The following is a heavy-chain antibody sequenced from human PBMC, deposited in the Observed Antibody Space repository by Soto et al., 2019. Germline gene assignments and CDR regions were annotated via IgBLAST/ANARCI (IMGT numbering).Heavy chain of an antibody. J-gene: IGHJ6*02. CDR1: GFPISSTYS. V-gene: IGHV4-38-2*02. CDR3: ARVTMVIRDSDHFGVDV. CDR2: ISHSGTT. D-gene: IGHD4-17*01. Sequence: NPSETLSLTCLVSGFPISSTYSWGWIRQPPGKGLEWIGSISHSGTTSYSPSLTSRASISVDTSKNQVSLKLTSVTAADTAVYFCARVTMVIRDSDHFGVDVWGHGTTVTVSS.